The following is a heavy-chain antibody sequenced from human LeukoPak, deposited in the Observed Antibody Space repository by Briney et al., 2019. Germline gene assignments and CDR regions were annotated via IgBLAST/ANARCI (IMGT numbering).Heavy chain of an antibody. J-gene: IGHJ4*02. CDR1: GFTFSDYY. D-gene: IGHD3-22*01. V-gene: IGHV3-11*01. CDR2: ISSSGSTI. CDR3: ATFDYYDSRLPGY. Sequence: GGSLRLSCAASGFTFSDYYMSWIRQAPGKGLEWVSYISSSGSTIYYADSVKGRFTISRDNAKNSLYLQMSSLRAEDTAVYYCATFDYYDSRLPGYWGQGTLVTVSS.